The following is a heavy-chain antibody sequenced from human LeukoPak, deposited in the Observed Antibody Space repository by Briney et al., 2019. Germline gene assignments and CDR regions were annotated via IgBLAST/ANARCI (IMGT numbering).Heavy chain of an antibody. D-gene: IGHD5-24*01. Sequence: ASVKVSCKASGGTFSSYAISWVRQAPGQGLEWMGWISAYNGNTNYAQKLQGRVTMTTDTSTSTAYMELRSLRSDDTAVYYCARDLTATLMDVWGQGTTVTVSS. CDR2: ISAYNGNT. J-gene: IGHJ6*02. V-gene: IGHV1-18*01. CDR1: GGTFSSYA. CDR3: ARDLTATLMDV.